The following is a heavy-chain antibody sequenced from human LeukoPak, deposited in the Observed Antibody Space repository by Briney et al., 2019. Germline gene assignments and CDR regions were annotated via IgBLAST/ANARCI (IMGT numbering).Heavy chain of an antibody. CDR1: GGSINFYY. CDR2: IYSTGST. Sequence: KPSETLSLTCTVSGGSINFYYGSWLRQPAGKGLEWIGRIYSTGSTNYSPSLKSRVTMSVDKSKNQFSLNLSSVTAADTAVYYCARGIADSYSFDSWGQGTLVTVSS. V-gene: IGHV4-4*07. D-gene: IGHD2-21*02. CDR3: ARGIADSYSFDS. J-gene: IGHJ4*02.